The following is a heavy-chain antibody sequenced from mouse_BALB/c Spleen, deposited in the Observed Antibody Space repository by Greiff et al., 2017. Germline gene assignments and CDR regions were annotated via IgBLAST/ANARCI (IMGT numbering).Heavy chain of an antibody. CDR1: GFSLTSYG. CDR3: AKIPYGNYYYAMDY. J-gene: IGHJ4*01. CDR2: IWRGGST. D-gene: IGHD2-10*02. V-gene: IGHV2-5-1*01. Sequence: VKLMESGPSLVQPSQSLSITCTVSGFSLTSYGVHWVRQSPGKGLEWLGVIWRGGSTDYNAAFMSRLSITKDNSKCQVFFKMNSLQADDTAIYYCAKIPYGNYYYAMDYWGQGTSVTVSS.